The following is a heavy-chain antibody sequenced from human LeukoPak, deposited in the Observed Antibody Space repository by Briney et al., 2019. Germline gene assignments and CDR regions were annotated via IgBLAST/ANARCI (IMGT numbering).Heavy chain of an antibody. CDR2: ISWNSGSI. CDR1: GFTFDDYA. CDR3: AKDKGVRGVIMTGFDY. Sequence: GRSLRLSCAASGFTFDDYAMHWVRQAPGKGLEWVSGISWNSGSIGYADSVKGRFTISRDNAKNSLYLQMNSLRAEDTALYYCAKDKGVRGVIMTGFDYWGQGTLVTVSS. V-gene: IGHV3-9*01. D-gene: IGHD3-10*01. J-gene: IGHJ4*02.